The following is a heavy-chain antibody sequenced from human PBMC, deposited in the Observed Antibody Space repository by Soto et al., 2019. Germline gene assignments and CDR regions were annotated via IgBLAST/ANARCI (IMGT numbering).Heavy chain of an antibody. D-gene: IGHD6-13*01. CDR1: GGSISPHY. Sequence: SETLSLTCSVSGGSISPHYWSWIRQSPGKGLEWIGYVYYSGSTNYNPSLKNRVNISVDTSKNQFYLRLSSVTAADTAVFYCAKGGSSKFDPWGQGRLVTVS. CDR2: VYYSGST. V-gene: IGHV4-59*11. J-gene: IGHJ5*02. CDR3: AKGGSSKFDP.